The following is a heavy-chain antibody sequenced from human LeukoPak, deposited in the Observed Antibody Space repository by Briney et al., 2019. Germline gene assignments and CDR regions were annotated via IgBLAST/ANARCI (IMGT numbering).Heavy chain of an antibody. V-gene: IGHV4-59*01. CDR3: ARRFSSGWSDS. J-gene: IGHJ5*01. Sequence: SETLSLTCTVSGGSISSYHWSWIRQPPGKGLEWIGYISNSGSTNYNPSLKSRVTISLDTSKNLFSLRLTSLTAADTAVYYCARRFSSGWSDSWGQGTLVTVSS. D-gene: IGHD6-19*01. CDR2: ISNSGST. CDR1: GGSISSYH.